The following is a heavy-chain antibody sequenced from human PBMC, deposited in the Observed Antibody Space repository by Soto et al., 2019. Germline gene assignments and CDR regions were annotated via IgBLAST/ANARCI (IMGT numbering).Heavy chain of an antibody. CDR3: ARDRGGIAAAGSFQH. D-gene: IGHD6-13*01. Sequence: QVQLQESGPGLVKPSQTLSLTCTVSGGSISSGDYYWSWIRQPPGKGLEWIGYIYYSGSTYYNPSLKSRVTISVDTSKNQFSLKLSSVTAADTAVYYCARDRGGIAAAGSFQHWGQGTLVTVSS. J-gene: IGHJ1*01. CDR2: IYYSGST. V-gene: IGHV4-30-4*01. CDR1: GGSISSGDYY.